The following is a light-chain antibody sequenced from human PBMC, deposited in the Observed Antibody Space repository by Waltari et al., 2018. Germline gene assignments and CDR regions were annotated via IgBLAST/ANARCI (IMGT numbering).Light chain of an antibody. CDR2: EVN. J-gene: IGLJ1*01. CDR3: SSYTSSSLYV. CDR1: SSDVGGYNY. Sequence: QSALTQPASVSGSPGQSITISCPGTSSDVGGYNYVPCYQQHPGKAPKLMIYEVNNRPSGVSNRFSGSKSGNTASLTISGLQAEDEADYYCSSYTSSSLYVFGTGTKVTVL. V-gene: IGLV2-14*01.